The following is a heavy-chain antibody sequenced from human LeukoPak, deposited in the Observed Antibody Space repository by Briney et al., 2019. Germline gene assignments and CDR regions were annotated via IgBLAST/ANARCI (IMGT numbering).Heavy chain of an antibody. D-gene: IGHD4-17*01. CDR2: IYTSGST. J-gene: IGHJ4*02. V-gene: IGHV4-4*07. CDR3: ARGNHDYGDLDY. Sequence: SEALSLTCTVSGGSISSYYWSWIRQPAGKGLEWIGRIYTSGSTNYNPSLKSRVTMSVDTSKNQFSLKLSSVTAADTAVYYCARGNHDYGDLDYWGQGTLVTVSS. CDR1: GGSISSYY.